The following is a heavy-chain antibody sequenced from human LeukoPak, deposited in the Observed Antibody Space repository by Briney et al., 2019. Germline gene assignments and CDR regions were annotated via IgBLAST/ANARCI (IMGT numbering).Heavy chain of an antibody. CDR2: IYHSGST. CDR1: GGSISSSNW. D-gene: IGHD2-15*01. V-gene: IGHV4-4*02. Sequence: SETLSLTCAVSGGSISSSNWWSWVRQPPGRGLEWIGEIYHSGSTNYNPSLKSRVTISVDKSKNQFSLKLSSVTAADTAVYYCAREFRRYCSGGNCYSPLEYAFDIWGQGTMVTVSS. J-gene: IGHJ3*02. CDR3: AREFRRYCSGGNCYSPLEYAFDI.